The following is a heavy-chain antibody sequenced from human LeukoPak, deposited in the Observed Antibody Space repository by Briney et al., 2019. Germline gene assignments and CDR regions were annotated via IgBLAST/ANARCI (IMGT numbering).Heavy chain of an antibody. Sequence: VASVKVSCKASGGTFSSYAISWVRQAPGQGLEWMGGIIPIFGTANYAQKFQGRVTITADESTSTAYMELSSLRSEDTAVYYCARNGAKYSSSWYYLDYWGQGTLVTVSS. D-gene: IGHD6-13*01. CDR3: ARNGAKYSSSWYYLDY. CDR1: GGTFSSYA. CDR2: IIPIFGTA. V-gene: IGHV1-69*01. J-gene: IGHJ4*02.